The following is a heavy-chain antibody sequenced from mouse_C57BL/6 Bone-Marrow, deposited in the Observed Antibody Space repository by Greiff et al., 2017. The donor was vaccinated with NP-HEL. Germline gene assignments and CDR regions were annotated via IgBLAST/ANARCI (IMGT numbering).Heavy chain of an antibody. Sequence: QVQLQQSGAELVKPGASVKMSCKASGYTFTSYWITWVKQRPGQGLEWIGDIYPGSGSTNYNEKFKSKATLTVDTSSSTAYMQLSSLTSEDSAVYYCARDPITTVVAPYWYFDVWGTGTTVTVSS. CDR2: IYPGSGST. J-gene: IGHJ1*03. CDR1: GYTFTSYW. D-gene: IGHD1-1*01. V-gene: IGHV1-55*01. CDR3: ARDPITTVVAPYWYFDV.